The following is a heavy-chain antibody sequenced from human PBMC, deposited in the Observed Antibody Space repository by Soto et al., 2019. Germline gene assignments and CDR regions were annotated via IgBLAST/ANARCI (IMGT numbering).Heavy chain of an antibody. CDR1: GFTFSSYA. V-gene: IGHV3-23*01. CDR2: INSAGST. CDR3: AKRSPYYFDY. J-gene: IGHJ4*02. Sequence: VGSLRLSCAASGFTFSSYAMSWVRQAPGKGLEWVSTINSAGSTFYADSVKGRFTISRGNSKNTLYLQMNNLRAEDTAVYYCAKRSPYYFDYWGQGTLVTVSS.